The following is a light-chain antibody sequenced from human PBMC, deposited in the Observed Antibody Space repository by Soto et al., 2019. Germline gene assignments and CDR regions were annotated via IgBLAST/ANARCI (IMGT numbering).Light chain of an antibody. CDR3: QHYHNWPPLT. Sequence: EIVLTQSPATLYVSPGEGATLSCRASEGVSSNLAWYQQKPGQAPRLLIYGASNRATDIPARFSGSGSGTAFTLTIGSLQSEDFAVYYCQHYHNWPPLTFGGGTKVEIK. J-gene: IGKJ4*01. CDR1: EGVSSN. V-gene: IGKV3-15*01. CDR2: GAS.